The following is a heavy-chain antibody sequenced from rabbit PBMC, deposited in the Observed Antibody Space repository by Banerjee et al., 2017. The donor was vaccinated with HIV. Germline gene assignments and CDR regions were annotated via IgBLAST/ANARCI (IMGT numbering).Heavy chain of an antibody. CDR1: GIDLSSYYY. CDR3: ARSLYGDGSALNL. Sequence: QSLEESGGGLVKPGGTLTLTCKASGIDLSSYYYMCWVRQAPGKGLEWIACIVTSSGSTLYASWVNGRFTISKTSSTTVTLQMTSLTAADTATYFCARSLYGDGSALNLWGPGTLVTVS. D-gene: IGHD2-1*01. CDR2: IVTSSGST. J-gene: IGHJ4*01. V-gene: IGHV1S40*01.